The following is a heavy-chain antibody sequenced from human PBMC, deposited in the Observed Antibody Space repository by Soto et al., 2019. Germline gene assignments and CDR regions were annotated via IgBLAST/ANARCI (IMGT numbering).Heavy chain of an antibody. Sequence: QVQLVESGGGVVQPGRSLRLSCAASGFTFSSYGMHWVRQAPGKGLEWVAVISYDGSNKYYADSVKGRFTISRDNSKNTLYLQMNSLRAEDTAVYYCAKEGVLGATRPQTHFDYWGQGTLVTASS. V-gene: IGHV3-30*18. D-gene: IGHD1-26*01. CDR3: AKEGVLGATRPQTHFDY. J-gene: IGHJ4*02. CDR2: ISYDGSNK. CDR1: GFTFSSYG.